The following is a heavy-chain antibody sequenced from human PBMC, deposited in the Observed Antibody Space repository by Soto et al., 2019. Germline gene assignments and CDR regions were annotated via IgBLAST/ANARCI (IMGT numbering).Heavy chain of an antibody. CDR3: AKGDWNHYYFDY. CDR2: ISGSGGNT. CDR1: GFTFSSYA. V-gene: IGHV3-23*01. J-gene: IGHJ4*02. Sequence: GGSLRLSCAASGFTFSSYAMSWVRQAPGKGLEWVSSISGSGGNTYYADSVKGRFTISRDNSKNTLYLQMNSLRAEDTAVYYCAKGDWNHYYFDYWGQGTLVTVSS. D-gene: IGHD1-1*01.